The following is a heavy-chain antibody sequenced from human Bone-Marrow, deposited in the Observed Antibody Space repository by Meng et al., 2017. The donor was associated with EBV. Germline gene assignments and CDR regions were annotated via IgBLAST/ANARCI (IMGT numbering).Heavy chain of an antibody. CDR2: TYYNWRP. Sequence: QPLALGRGSVKPSETLTLTYTVTDGFISRSCSSWAWCLQLPGKGLEWIGCTYYNWRPYYSPSLRSRVTIAVDTSNNQFSLKLSSVPAADTAVYYCVIGGSGSYLHWFDACGQGTLVTVSS. CDR3: VIGGSGSYLHWFDA. CDR1: DGFISRSCSS. V-gene: IGHV4-39*07. J-gene: IGHJ5*02. D-gene: IGHD1-26*01.